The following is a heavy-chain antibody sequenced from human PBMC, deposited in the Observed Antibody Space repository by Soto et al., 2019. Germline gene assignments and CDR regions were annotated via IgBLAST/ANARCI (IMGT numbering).Heavy chain of an antibody. CDR2: IKQDGREK. D-gene: IGHD4-17*01. Sequence: GSLRLSCAASGFTFSSYWMSWVRQAPGKGLEWGANIKQDGREKYYVDSVKGRFTISRDNAKNSLYLQMNSLRAEDTAVYYCARLDYGDYFDYWGQEPWSPSPQ. J-gene: IGHJ4*01. CDR3: ARLDYGDYFDY. CDR1: GFTFSSYW. V-gene: IGHV3-7*01.